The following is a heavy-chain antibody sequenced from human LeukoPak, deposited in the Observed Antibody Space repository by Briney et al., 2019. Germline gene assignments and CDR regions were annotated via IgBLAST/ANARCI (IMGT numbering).Heavy chain of an antibody. V-gene: IGHV4-39*07. D-gene: IGHD3-22*01. Sequence: SETLSLTCTVSGGSISSSSYYWGWIRQPPGKGLEWIGSIYYSGSTYYNPSLKSRVTISVDTSKNQFSLKLSSVTAADTAVYYCARDASVVINTYFDYWGQGTLVTVSS. CDR3: ARDASVVINTYFDY. CDR1: GGSISSSSYY. J-gene: IGHJ4*02. CDR2: IYYSGST.